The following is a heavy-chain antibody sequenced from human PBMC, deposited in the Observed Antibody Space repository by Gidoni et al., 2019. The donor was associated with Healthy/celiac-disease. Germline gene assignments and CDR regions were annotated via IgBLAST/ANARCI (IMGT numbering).Heavy chain of an antibody. CDR1: GASLSSYY. Sequence: QVQLQESGPGLVKPSETLSLTCTVSGASLSSYYWSWIRQPPGKGLEWIGYIYYSGSTNYNPSLKSRVTISVDTSKNQFSLKLSSVTAADTAVYYCARRVVVPAAIKDAFDIWGQGTMVTVSS. J-gene: IGHJ3*02. CDR3: ARRVVVPAAIKDAFDI. CDR2: IYYSGST. V-gene: IGHV4-59*01. D-gene: IGHD2-2*01.